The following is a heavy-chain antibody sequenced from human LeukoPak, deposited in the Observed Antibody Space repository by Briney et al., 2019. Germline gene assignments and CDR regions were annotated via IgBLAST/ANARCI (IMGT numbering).Heavy chain of an antibody. CDR3: ARESLKGPLNFDY. V-gene: IGHV3-30*02. CDR1: GLTFRISG. Sequence: GGSLRLSCAVSGLTFRISGMHWVRQAPGKGLEWVTFIRDDGSGEHYADSVKGRFTVSRDHSKNTLYLQMNSLTLEDTAVYYCARESLKGPLNFDYWGQGTLVTVSS. CDR2: IRDDGSGE. J-gene: IGHJ4*02.